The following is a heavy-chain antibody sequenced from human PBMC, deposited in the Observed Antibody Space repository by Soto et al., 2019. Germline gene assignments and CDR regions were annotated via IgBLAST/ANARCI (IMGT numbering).Heavy chain of an antibody. V-gene: IGHV4-34*01. D-gene: IGHD3-22*01. J-gene: IGHJ4*02. CDR2: INHSGST. CDR1: GGSFSGYY. Sequence: QVQLQQWGAGLLKPSETLSLTCAVYGGSFSGYYWSWIRQPPGKGLEWIGEINHSGSTNYNPSLKRRATISVDTSKNQFSLKLSSVTAADTAVYYCARGRGITMIVGWGQGTLVTVSS. CDR3: ARGRGITMIVG.